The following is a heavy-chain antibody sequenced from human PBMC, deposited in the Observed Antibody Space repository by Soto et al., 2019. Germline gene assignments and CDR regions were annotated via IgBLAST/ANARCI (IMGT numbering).Heavy chain of an antibody. CDR2: ISDSGGST. CDR1: GFTFSNYA. J-gene: IGHJ4*02. CDR3: ATGREYSSSWLDY. V-gene: IGHV3-23*01. Sequence: EVQLLESGGGLVQPGGSLRLSCAASGFTFSNYAMNWVRQAPGKGLEWVADISDSGGSTYYAGSVKGRFIISRDNTKNTLYLQMNSMSAEDPAVYYSATGREYSSSWLDYWGQRTLVTVSS. D-gene: IGHD6-6*01.